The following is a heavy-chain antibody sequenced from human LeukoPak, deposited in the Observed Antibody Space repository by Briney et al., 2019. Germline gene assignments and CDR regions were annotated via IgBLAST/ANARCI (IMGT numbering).Heavy chain of an antibody. Sequence: GGSLRLSCAASGFTFSSYAMHWVRQAPGKGLEWVAVISYDGSNKYYADSVKGRFTISRDNPKNTLYLQMNSLRAEDTAVYYCARGSGPPGGQGTLVTVSS. CDR3: ARGSGPP. J-gene: IGHJ5*02. V-gene: IGHV3-30-3*01. CDR1: GFTFSSYA. D-gene: IGHD2-15*01. CDR2: ISYDGSNK.